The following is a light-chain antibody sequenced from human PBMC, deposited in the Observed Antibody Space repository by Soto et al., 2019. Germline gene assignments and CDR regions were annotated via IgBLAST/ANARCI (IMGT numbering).Light chain of an antibody. Sequence: SYELPQPPSVSVAPGQTARITCGGTTIGSKSVHWYQQKPGQAPVLVVYDDSDRPSGIPERFSGSNSGNTATLPISRVEAGDEADYYCQVWDSSSDHLYVFGTGTKVTVL. CDR2: DDS. V-gene: IGLV3-21*02. J-gene: IGLJ1*01. CDR1: TIGSKS. CDR3: QVWDSSSDHLYV.